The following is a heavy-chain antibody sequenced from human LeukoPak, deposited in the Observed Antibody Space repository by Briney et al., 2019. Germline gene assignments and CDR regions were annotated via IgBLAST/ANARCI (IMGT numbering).Heavy chain of an antibody. V-gene: IGHV3-23*01. Sequence: GGSLRLSCAASGFTFSSYAMSWVRQAPGKGLEWVSAISGSGGSTYYADSVKGRFTISRGNSKNTLYLQMNSLRAEDTAVYYCAKVTISGWYYFDYWGQGTLVTVSS. CDR1: GFTFSSYA. CDR2: ISGSGGST. J-gene: IGHJ4*02. D-gene: IGHD6-19*01. CDR3: AKVTISGWYYFDY.